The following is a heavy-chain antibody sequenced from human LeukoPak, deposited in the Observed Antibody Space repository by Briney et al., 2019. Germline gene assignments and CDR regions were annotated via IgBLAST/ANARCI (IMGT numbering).Heavy chain of an antibody. D-gene: IGHD6-13*01. CDR3: ERPVLYSSSWYVGDFDI. CDR1: GGSISGYY. J-gene: IGHJ3*02. Sequence: SETLSLTCAVSGGSISGYYWSWIRQPPGKGLEWIGDIYYSGSTNYNPSLKSRVTISVDTSKNQFSLKLSSVTAADTAEYYCERPVLYSSSWYVGDFDIWGQGTMVTVSS. V-gene: IGHV4-59*01. CDR2: IYYSGST.